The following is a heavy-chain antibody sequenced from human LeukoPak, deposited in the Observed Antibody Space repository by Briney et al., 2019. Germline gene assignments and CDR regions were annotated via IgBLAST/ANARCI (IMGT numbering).Heavy chain of an antibody. J-gene: IGHJ5*02. CDR2: IYYSGTT. V-gene: IGHV4-39*07. CDR1: GGSISSSSYY. D-gene: IGHD1-7*01. Sequence: SETLSLTRTVSGGSISSSSYYWGWVRQPPGKGLEWIGSIYYSGTTYYNPSLKSRVTISVDTSKNQFSLKLSSVTAADTAVYYCARDKGANWNYDSNWFDPWGQGTLVTVSS. CDR3: ARDKGANWNYDSNWFDP.